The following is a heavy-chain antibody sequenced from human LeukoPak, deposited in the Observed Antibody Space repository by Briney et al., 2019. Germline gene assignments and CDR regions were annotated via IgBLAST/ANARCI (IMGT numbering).Heavy chain of an antibody. D-gene: IGHD2-15*01. CDR3: ARRRDIVVVVAATHFDY. CDR1: GGSFSGYY. Sequence: SETLSLTCAVYGGSFSGYYWSWIRQPPGKGLEWIGEINHSGSTNYNPSLKSRVTISVDTSKNQFSLELSSVTAADTAVYYCARRRDIVVVVAATHFDYRGQGTLVTVSS. CDR2: INHSGST. J-gene: IGHJ4*02. V-gene: IGHV4-34*01.